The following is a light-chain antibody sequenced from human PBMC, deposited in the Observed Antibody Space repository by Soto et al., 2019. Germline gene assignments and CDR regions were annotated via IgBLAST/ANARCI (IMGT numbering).Light chain of an antibody. J-gene: IGKJ5*01. V-gene: IGKV1-5*03. CDR3: QQYNNWS. Sequence: PSTLSVSVGYRVTITCRASQTISSWLAWYQQKPGKAPKLLIYKASTLKSGVPARFSGSGPGTEFTLTISSLQSEDFAVYYCQQYNNWSFGQATRLDIK. CDR1: QTISSW. CDR2: KAS.